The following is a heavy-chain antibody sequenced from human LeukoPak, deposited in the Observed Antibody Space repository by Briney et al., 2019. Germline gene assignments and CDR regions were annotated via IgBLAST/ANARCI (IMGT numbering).Heavy chain of an antibody. D-gene: IGHD3-22*01. Sequence: GGSLRLSCAASGFTVRSSYMSWVRQAPGKGLEWVSVIYSGGSPDYADSAKGRFTISTDNSKNTLYLQMNSLRVEDTAVYYCARDGADNSGYYFGSLWGQGTVVTVSS. J-gene: IGHJ3*01. CDR1: GFTVRSSY. CDR3: ARDGADNSGYYFGSL. CDR2: IYSGGSP. V-gene: IGHV3-53*01.